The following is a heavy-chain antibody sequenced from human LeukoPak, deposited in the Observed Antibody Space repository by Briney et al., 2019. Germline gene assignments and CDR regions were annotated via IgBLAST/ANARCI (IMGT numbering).Heavy chain of an antibody. V-gene: IGHV3-64D*06. Sequence: PGGSLRLSCSASGFTFSTYAIHWVRQAPGKGLEYVSAISYGGGSTFYADSVRGRFTISRDNTKNTLYLQMNSLRAEDTAVYYCAKDYNCYDRSAFDIWGQGTMVTVSS. CDR1: GFTFSTYA. CDR2: ISYGGGST. D-gene: IGHD2-21*01. CDR3: AKDYNCYDRSAFDI. J-gene: IGHJ3*02.